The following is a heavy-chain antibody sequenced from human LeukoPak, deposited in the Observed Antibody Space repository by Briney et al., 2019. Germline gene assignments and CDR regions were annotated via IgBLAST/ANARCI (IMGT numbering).Heavy chain of an antibody. D-gene: IGHD3-9*01. CDR3: ARDRYDILTGYYMDYYYYYMDV. J-gene: IGHJ6*03. CDR2: IYTSGST. CDR1: GGSISSYY. Sequence: PSETLSLTCTVSGGSISSYYWSWIRQPAGKGLEWIGRIYTSGSTNYNPSLKSRVTMSVDTSKNQFSLQLSSVTAADTAVYYCARDRYDILTGYYMDYYYYYMDVWGKGTTVTISS. V-gene: IGHV4-4*07.